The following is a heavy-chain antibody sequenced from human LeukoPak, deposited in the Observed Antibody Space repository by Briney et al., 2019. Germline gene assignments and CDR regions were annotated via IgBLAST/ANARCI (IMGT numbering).Heavy chain of an antibody. CDR3: VSFYETY. CDR2: INSDGSWT. J-gene: IGHJ4*02. Sequence: GGSLRLSCAASGNYWMHWVRQAPGKGLVWVSHINSDGSWTSYADSVKGRFTISKDNAKNAVYLQMNSLRAEDTAVYYCVSFYETYWGRGTLVTVSS. D-gene: IGHD2/OR15-2a*01. CDR1: GNYW. V-gene: IGHV3-74*01.